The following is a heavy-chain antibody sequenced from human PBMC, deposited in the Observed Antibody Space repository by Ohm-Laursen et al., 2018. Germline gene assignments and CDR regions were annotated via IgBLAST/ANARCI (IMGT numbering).Heavy chain of an antibody. CDR2: ISSSSSYI. Sequence: SLRLSCSASGFTFSNFAMAWVRQAPGKGLEWVSSISSSSSYIYYADSVKGRFTISRDNAKNSLYLQMNSLRAEDTAVYYCARGEYYYGSGSYYNPDYWGQGTLVTVSS. V-gene: IGHV3-21*01. CDR1: GFTFSNFA. D-gene: IGHD3-10*01. J-gene: IGHJ4*02. CDR3: ARGEYYYGSGSYYNPDY.